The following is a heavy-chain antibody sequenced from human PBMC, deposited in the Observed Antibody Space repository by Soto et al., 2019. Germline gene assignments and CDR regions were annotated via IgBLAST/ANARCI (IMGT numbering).Heavy chain of an antibody. J-gene: IGHJ6*02. CDR1: GYTFTGYW. D-gene: IGHD4-4*01. CDR3: ARHISKFRDYYDALDV. CDR2: IYPGDSDT. V-gene: IGHV5-51*01. Sequence: PGESLKISCKGSGYTFTGYWIGWVRQLPGKGLEWMGIIYPGDSDTRYSPSFQGHVTITVDKSTSTAYLQWNTLKASDTAMYYCARHISKFRDYYDALDVWGQGTTVTVSS.